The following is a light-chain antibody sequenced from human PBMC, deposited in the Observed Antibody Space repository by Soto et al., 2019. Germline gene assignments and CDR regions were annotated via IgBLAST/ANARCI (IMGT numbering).Light chain of an antibody. CDR2: DAS. Sequence: EIVLTQSPATLSLSPGERATLSCRASQSVSSYLAWYQQKPGQAPRLLIYDASNRATDIPARFSGSGSGTDFTLTISSLESEEFAVYYCLQRSGWPWTFGQGTRVEIK. J-gene: IGKJ1*01. CDR3: LQRSGWPWT. CDR1: QSVSSY. V-gene: IGKV3-11*01.